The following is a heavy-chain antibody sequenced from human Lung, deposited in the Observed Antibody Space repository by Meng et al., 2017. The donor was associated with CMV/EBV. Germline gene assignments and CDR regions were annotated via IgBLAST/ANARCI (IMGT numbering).Heavy chain of an antibody. D-gene: IGHD2-2*01. CDR1: GFIVSTKY. CDR3: ARGEVPAIIDY. J-gene: IGHJ4*02. Sequence: EVQLVAPWVGLVQPGGSLRLSCEASGFIVSTKYMNWVRQAPGKGLEWVSVIYSGGSTYYTDSVKGRFTISRDNSKNTLYLQMNSLRTEDTAVYYCARGEVPAIIDYWGQGILVTVSS. CDR2: IYSGGST. V-gene: IGHV3-66*01.